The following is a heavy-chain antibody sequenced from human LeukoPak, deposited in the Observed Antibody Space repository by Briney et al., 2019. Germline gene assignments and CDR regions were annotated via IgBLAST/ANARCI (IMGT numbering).Heavy chain of an antibody. Sequence: GGSLRLSCAASGFTFSSYSMNWVRLAPGKGLEWVSFISSSSSTIYYADSVKGRFTISRDNAKNSLYLQMNSLRAEDTAVYYCARDRGGSYSAIDYWGQGTLVTVSS. D-gene: IGHD1-26*01. CDR2: ISSSSSTI. J-gene: IGHJ4*02. CDR1: GFTFSSYS. V-gene: IGHV3-48*04. CDR3: ARDRGGSYSAIDY.